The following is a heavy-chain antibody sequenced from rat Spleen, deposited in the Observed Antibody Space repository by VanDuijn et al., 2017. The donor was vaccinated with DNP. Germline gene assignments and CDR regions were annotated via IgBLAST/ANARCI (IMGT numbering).Heavy chain of an antibody. V-gene: IGHV5-25*01. J-gene: IGHJ1*01. CDR2: SGPSGGST. Sequence: EVQLVESGGGLVQPGRSLKLSCAASGFTFSNYDLAWVRQAPTKGLEWIAASGPSGGSTYYRDSVKGRFTVSRDNAKSSLYLQMDSLRSEDTATYYCARHYGGYSYYWYFDFWGPGTMVTVSS. CDR3: ARHYGGYSYYWYFDF. CDR1: GFTFSNYD. D-gene: IGHD1-11*01.